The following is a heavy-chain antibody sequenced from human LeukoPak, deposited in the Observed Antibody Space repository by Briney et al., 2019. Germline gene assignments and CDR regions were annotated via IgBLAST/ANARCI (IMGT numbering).Heavy chain of an antibody. V-gene: IGHV3-23*01. CDR1: GFTFSSYG. J-gene: IGHJ4*02. CDR2: ISSGGGST. D-gene: IGHD6-13*01. CDR3: ARIPQAGAWDFDY. Sequence: GGTLRLSCAASGFTFSSYGMSWVRQAPGKGLEWVSDISSGGGSTYYADSVKGRFTISRDNSKNTLYLQMNSLRAEDTAVYYCARIPQAGAWDFDYWGQGTLVTVSS.